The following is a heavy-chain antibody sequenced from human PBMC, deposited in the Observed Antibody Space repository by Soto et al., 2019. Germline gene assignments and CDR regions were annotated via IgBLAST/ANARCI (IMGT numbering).Heavy chain of an antibody. D-gene: IGHD3-3*02. J-gene: IGHJ4*02. CDR2: ISSGSSDI. Sequence: PGGSLRLSCSASGFTFRSHSMSWVRQAPGKGLEWIAYISSGSSDIYYGDSVKGRVTISRDNAQNSVYLQLENLRDADTAVYYCVRDLGCISESCHGHFDHWGRGTLVTV. CDR3: VRDLGCISESCHGHFDH. V-gene: IGHV3-21*06. CDR1: GFTFRSHS.